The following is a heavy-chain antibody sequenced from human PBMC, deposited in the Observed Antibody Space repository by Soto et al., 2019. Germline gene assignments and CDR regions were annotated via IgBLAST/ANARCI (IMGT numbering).Heavy chain of an antibody. CDR3: ARARFGGLAARFADC. J-gene: IGHJ4*02. CDR2: IYRGGST. CDR1: GFTVSNNY. Sequence: EVQLVESGGGLVQPGGSLRLSCAASGFTVSNNYMTWVRQAPGKGLEWVSVIYRGGSTYYADSVRGRFTISRDNSKNTLYLQMSSLRAEDTAVYYCARARFGGLAARFADCWGQGTLVTVSS. V-gene: IGHV3-66*01. D-gene: IGHD5-12*01.